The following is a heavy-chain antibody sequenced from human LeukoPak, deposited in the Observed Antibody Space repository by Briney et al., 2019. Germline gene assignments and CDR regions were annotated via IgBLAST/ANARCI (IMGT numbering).Heavy chain of an antibody. Sequence: GGSLRLSCATSGFTFSSYWMSWVRQAPGKGLVWVSRINSDGSSTSYADSVKGRFTISRDNAKNTLYLQMNSLRAEDAAVYYCAKDATFYYYYYMDVWGKGTTVTVSS. D-gene: IGHD2/OR15-2a*01. CDR1: GFTFSSYW. CDR2: INSDGSST. V-gene: IGHV3-74*01. J-gene: IGHJ6*03. CDR3: AKDATFYYYYYMDV.